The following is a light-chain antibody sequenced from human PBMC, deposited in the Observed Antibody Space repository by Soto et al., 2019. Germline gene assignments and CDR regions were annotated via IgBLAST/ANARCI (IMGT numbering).Light chain of an antibody. J-gene: IGKJ1*01. CDR2: GAS. CDR3: QQCNTWPPVT. Sequence: EIVMTQSPATLSVSPGERATLSCGASQSVSNNIAWYQQKPGQAPRLLIYGASTRATGIPARFSGSGSGTEFTLTISSLQSEDFAVYYCQQCNTWPPVTLGQGTKVDIK. CDR1: QSVSNN. V-gene: IGKV3-15*01.